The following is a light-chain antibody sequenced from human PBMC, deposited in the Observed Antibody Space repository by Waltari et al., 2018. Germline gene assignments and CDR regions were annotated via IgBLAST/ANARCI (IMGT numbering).Light chain of an antibody. CDR1: DSDVGGYEY. CDR2: DVT. J-gene: IGLJ1*01. Sequence: QSALTQPRSVSGSPGQSVTISCTGTDSDVGGYEYVSWYQHHPGKAPNLLIYDVTKRPSGVPDRFSGSKSGNTASLTISGLHGEDEADYYCCSYADNNIYVFGTGTNVAVL. V-gene: IGLV2-11*01. CDR3: CSYADNNIYV.